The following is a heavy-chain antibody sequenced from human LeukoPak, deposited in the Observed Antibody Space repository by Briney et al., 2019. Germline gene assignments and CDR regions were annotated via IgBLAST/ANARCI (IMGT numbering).Heavy chain of an antibody. CDR2: IYYSGST. CDR3: ARDRYSGSYYGWFDP. J-gene: IGHJ5*02. Sequence: PSETLSLTCTVSGGSISSSSYYWGWIRQPPGKGLEWIGSIYYSGSTYYNPSLKSRVTISVDTSKNQFSLKLSSVTAADTAVYYCARDRYSGSYYGWFDPWGQGTLVTVSS. CDR1: GGSISSSSYY. V-gene: IGHV4-39*02. D-gene: IGHD1-26*01.